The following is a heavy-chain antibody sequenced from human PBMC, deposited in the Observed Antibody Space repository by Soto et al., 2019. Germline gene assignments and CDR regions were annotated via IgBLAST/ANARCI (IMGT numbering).Heavy chain of an antibody. CDR2: ISSSSSYI. CDR1: GFTFSSYS. V-gene: IGHV3-21*01. CDR3: ARDSDVGCSGGSCYILNEDHYFDY. D-gene: IGHD2-15*01. J-gene: IGHJ4*02. Sequence: GGSLRLSCAASGFTFSSYSMNWVRQAPGKGLEWVSSISSSSSYIYYADSVKGRFTISRDNAKNSLYLQMNSLRAEDTAVYYCARDSDVGCSGGSCYILNEDHYFDYLGQGTLVTVSS.